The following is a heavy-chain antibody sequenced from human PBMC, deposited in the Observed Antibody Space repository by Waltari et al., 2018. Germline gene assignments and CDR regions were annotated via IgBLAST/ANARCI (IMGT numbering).Heavy chain of an antibody. CDR3: AKIPCSSTSCYRGYSYGLLDY. D-gene: IGHD2-2*01. CDR1: GYSISSGYY. Sequence: QVQLQESGPGLVKPSETLSLTCAVSGYSISSGYYWGWIRQPPGKGLEWIGSIYHSGSTYYNPSLKSRVTISVDTSKNQFSLKLSSVTAADTAVYYCAKIPCSSTSCYRGYSYGLLDYWGQGTLVTVSS. V-gene: IGHV4-38-2*01. J-gene: IGHJ4*02. CDR2: IYHSGST.